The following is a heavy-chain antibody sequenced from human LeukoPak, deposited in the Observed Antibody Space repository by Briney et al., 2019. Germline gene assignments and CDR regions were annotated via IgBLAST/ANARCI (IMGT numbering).Heavy chain of an antibody. Sequence: GGSLRLSCAASGFTFSSYGMSWVRQAPGKGLEWVSSTKQDGGEKYYVDSVKGRFTISRDNAKSSLYLQMNSLRAEDTAVYYCARDGSTGAVDFDYWGQGTLVTVSS. CDR3: ARDGSTGAVDFDY. CDR1: GFTFSSYG. D-gene: IGHD7-27*01. J-gene: IGHJ4*02. CDR2: TKQDGGEK. V-gene: IGHV3-7*05.